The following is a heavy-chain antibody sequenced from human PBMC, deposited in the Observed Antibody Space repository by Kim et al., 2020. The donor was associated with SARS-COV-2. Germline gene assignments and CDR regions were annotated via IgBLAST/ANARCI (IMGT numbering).Heavy chain of an antibody. V-gene: IGHV3-23*01. Sequence: VKGRFTISRDNTKNRLYLQMNSLGAEDTAVYYCAKNRWASPFYDYGMDVWGQGTTVTVSS. CDR3: AKNRWASPFYDYGMDV. J-gene: IGHJ6*02. D-gene: IGHD1-26*01.